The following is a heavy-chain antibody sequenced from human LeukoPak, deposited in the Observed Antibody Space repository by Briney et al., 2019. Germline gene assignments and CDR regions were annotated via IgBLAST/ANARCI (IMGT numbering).Heavy chain of an antibody. V-gene: IGHV1-69*04. J-gene: IGHJ6*02. Sequence: GASVKVSCKASGGTFSSYAISWVRRAPGQGLEWMGRIIPILGIANYAQKFQGRVTITADKSTSTAYMELSSLRSEDTAVYYCAREEGSRGSGSYRQYYYYYGMDVWGQGTTVTVSS. CDR1: GGTFSSYA. D-gene: IGHD3-10*01. CDR3: AREEGSRGSGSYRQYYYYYGMDV. CDR2: IIPILGIA.